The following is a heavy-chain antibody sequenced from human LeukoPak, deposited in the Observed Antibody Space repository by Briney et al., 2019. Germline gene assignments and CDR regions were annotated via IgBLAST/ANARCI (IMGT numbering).Heavy chain of an antibody. CDR2: ISYDGSNK. CDR1: GSTFSSYA. J-gene: IGHJ4*02. V-gene: IGHV3-30-3*01. Sequence: GGSLRLSCAASGSTFSSYAMHWVRQAPGKGLEWVAVISYDGSNKYYADSVKGRFTISRDNSKNTLYLQMNSLRDEDTAVYYCASRYFDYWGQGTLVTVSS. CDR3: ASRYFDY.